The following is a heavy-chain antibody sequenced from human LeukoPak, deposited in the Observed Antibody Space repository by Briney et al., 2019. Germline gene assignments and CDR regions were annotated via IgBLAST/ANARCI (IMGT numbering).Heavy chain of an antibody. CDR2: IWYDGSNK. J-gene: IGHJ4*02. CDR3: ARDLKSGSLDY. V-gene: IGHV3-33*01. D-gene: IGHD1-26*01. CDR1: GFTFSSYG. Sequence: GGSLRLSCAASGFTFSSYGMHWVRQAPGKELEWVAVIWYDGSNKYYADSVKGRFTISRDNSKNTLYLQMNSLRAEDTAVYYCARDLKSGSLDYWGQGTLVTVSS.